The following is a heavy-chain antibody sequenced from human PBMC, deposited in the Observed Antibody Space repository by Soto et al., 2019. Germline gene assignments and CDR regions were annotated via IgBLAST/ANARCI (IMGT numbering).Heavy chain of an antibody. J-gene: IGHJ5*02. D-gene: IGHD3-10*01. Sequence: QVHLEESGPGLVRPSGTLSLTCNVSGVPISSYDWWTWVRQTPGRGMEWIGEIYHNGRTNYNPSLSTRVSLPVDKSKNQFSLNLHSLTAADTAVYYCARGTLIGSSTRNWFDPWGQGTQVTVSS. CDR3: ARGTLIGSSTRNWFDP. CDR2: IYHNGRT. CDR1: GVPISSYDW. V-gene: IGHV4-4*02.